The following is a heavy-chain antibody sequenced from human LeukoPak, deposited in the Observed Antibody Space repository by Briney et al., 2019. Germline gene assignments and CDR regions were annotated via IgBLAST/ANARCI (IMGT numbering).Heavy chain of an antibody. V-gene: IGHV3-23*01. CDR3: ARDERKLAVAAPGYYGMDV. CDR2: LSGGGVDT. D-gene: IGHD6-19*01. CDR1: GFTFSSYA. J-gene: IGHJ6*02. Sequence: RGSLRLSCATSGFTFSSYAMSWVRQAPGKGREWVSVLSGGGVDTDPADSVKGRFTVSRDKSKKTVYLQMISLRAEDTAVYYCARDERKLAVAAPGYYGMDVWGQGTTVTVSS.